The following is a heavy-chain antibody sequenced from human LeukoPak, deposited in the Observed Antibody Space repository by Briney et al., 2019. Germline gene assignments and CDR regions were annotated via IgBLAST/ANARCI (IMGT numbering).Heavy chain of an antibody. V-gene: IGHV4-4*07. CDR1: GGSISSYY. Sequence: SETLSLTCTVSGGSISSYYWRWIRQPAGKGLEWIGRIYTSGSTNYNPSLKSRVTMSVDTSKNQFSLKLSSVTAADTAVYYCAAWAAAGTRAFDYWGQGTLVTVSS. CDR2: IYTSGST. CDR3: AAWAAAGTRAFDY. D-gene: IGHD6-13*01. J-gene: IGHJ4*02.